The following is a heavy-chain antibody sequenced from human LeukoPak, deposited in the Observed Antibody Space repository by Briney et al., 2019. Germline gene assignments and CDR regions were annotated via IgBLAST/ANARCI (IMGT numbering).Heavy chain of an antibody. CDR1: GFTFSSYW. D-gene: IGHD1-26*01. J-gene: IGHJ4*02. CDR3: ARGLSGSYRTHCDY. CDR2: ISSSSSYI. V-gene: IGHV3-21*01. Sequence: GGSLRLSCAASGFTFSSYWMHWVRQAPGKGLEWVSSISSSSSYIYYADSVKGRFTISRDNAKNSLYLQMNSLRAEDTAVYYCARGLSGSYRTHCDYWGQGTLVTVSS.